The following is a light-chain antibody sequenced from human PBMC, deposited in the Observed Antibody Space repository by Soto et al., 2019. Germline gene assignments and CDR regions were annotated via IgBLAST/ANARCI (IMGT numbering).Light chain of an antibody. V-gene: IGKV1-39*01. Sequence: DIQMTQSPSSLSASVGDRVTITCRASQSISSYLNWYQQKPGKAPKLLIYAASSLQSGVPSRFSGSGSGTDFTLTISSLQHEDFATYYCQQSYSTSRTFGQGTKVDIK. CDR1: QSISSY. CDR2: AAS. CDR3: QQSYSTSRT. J-gene: IGKJ1*01.